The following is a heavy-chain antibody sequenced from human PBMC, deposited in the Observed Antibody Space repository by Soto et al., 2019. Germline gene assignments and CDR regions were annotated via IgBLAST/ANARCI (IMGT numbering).Heavy chain of an antibody. CDR3: ARALGADAFDI. CDR2: INHTGST. CDR1: GGSFSGYS. J-gene: IGHJ3*02. D-gene: IGHD3-16*01. Sequence: SETLSLTCAVYGGSFSGYSWTWIRQPPGTGLEWIGEINHTGSTNYNPSLKSRVTISVDTSKNQFSLKLTSVTAADTAVYYCARALGADAFDIWGQGTMVTVSS. V-gene: IGHV4-34*01.